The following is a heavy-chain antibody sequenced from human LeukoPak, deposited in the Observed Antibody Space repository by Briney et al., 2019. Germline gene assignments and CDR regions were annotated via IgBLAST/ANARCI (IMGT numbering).Heavy chain of an antibody. CDR1: GFTFSNYW. D-gene: IGHD3-10*01. Sequence: GGSLRLSCAASGFTFSNYWMHWVRQAPGKGLMWVSSISSSSSYIYYADSVKGRFTISRDNAKNSLYLQMNSLRAEDTAVYYCARDSRGITMVRGGAPKDAFDIWGQGTMVTVSS. CDR2: ISSSSSYI. CDR3: ARDSRGITMVRGGAPKDAFDI. J-gene: IGHJ3*02. V-gene: IGHV3-21*04.